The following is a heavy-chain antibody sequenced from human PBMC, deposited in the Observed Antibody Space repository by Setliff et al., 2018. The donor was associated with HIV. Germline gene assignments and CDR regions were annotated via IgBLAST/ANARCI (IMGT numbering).Heavy chain of an antibody. J-gene: IGHJ4*02. CDR1: GGSISSSSVY. D-gene: IGHD3-3*01. CDR3: ARTGFYAFWSDYYLYYFDY. CDR2: IYYSART. V-gene: IGHV4-39*01. Sequence: SQTLSLTCNVSGGSISSSSVYWGWIRQPPGKGLEWIGRIYYSARTYSNSSLKSRVTISVDTSKHQFSLKLSSVTAAGTAVYYCARTGFYAFWSDYYLYYFDYWGQGTLVTVSS.